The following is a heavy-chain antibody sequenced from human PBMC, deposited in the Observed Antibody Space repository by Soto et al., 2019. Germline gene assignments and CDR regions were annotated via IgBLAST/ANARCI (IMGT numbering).Heavy chain of an antibody. CDR2: IYYSGST. Sequence: SETLSLTCTVSGGSISSYYWSWIRQPPGKGLEWIGYIYYSGSTNYNPSLKSRVTISVDTSKNQLSLKLSSVTAADTAVYYCARVNHGRDGIAVAGATRWFDPWGQGTLVSVSA. CDR3: ARVNHGRDGIAVAGATRWFDP. J-gene: IGHJ5*02. V-gene: IGHV4-59*01. D-gene: IGHD6-19*01. CDR1: GGSISSYY.